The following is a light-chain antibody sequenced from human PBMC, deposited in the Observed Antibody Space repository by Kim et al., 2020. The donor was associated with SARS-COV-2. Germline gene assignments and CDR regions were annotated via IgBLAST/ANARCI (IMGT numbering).Light chain of an antibody. Sequence: DIQMTQSPSTLSASVGDRVTITCRASQSISSWLAWYQQKPGKAPKLLIYKASSLEGGVPSRFSGSGSGTEFTLTISSLQPDDFATYYCQQSNSYWLTFGGGTKLEI. CDR1: QSISSW. J-gene: IGKJ4*01. CDR3: QQSNSYWLT. V-gene: IGKV1-5*03. CDR2: KAS.